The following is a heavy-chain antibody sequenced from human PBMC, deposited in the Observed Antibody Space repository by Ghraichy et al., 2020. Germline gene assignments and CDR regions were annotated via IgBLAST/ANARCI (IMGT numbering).Heavy chain of an antibody. D-gene: IGHD2-2*01. V-gene: IGHV3-23*01. Sequence: GGSLRLSCAASGFTFSTYAMSWVRQAPGRGLEWVSVISESGDRTYYADSVKGRSTISRDNSKSTLYLHMNSLRAEDTAAYFCAKSRLRENFYYYMDVWGNGTTVTVSS. CDR2: ISESGDRT. CDR1: GFTFSTYA. J-gene: IGHJ6*03. CDR3: AKSRLRENFYYYMDV.